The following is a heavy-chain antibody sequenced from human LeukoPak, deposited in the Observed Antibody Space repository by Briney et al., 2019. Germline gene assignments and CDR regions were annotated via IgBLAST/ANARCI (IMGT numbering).Heavy chain of an antibody. D-gene: IGHD3-22*01. J-gene: IGHJ4*02. CDR3: ARSNGGSSGYLPDDFDY. V-gene: IGHV1-8*03. CDR2: MNPNSGNT. CDR1: GYTFTSYD. Sequence: ASVKVSCKASGYTFTSYDINWVRQATGQGLEWMGWMNPNSGNTGYAQKFRGRVTITRNTSISTAYMELSSLRSEDTAVYYCARSNGGSSGYLPDDFDYWGQGTLVTVSS.